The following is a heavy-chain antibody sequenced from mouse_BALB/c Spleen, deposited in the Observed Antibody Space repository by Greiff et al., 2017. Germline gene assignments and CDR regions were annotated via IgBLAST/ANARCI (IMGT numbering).Heavy chain of an antibody. V-gene: IGHV1-63*02. CDR1: GYTFPNYW. J-gene: IGHJ2*01. CDR3: AGVGNYSY. CDR2: IYPGGGYT. D-gene: IGHD1-1*02. Sequence: QVQLQPSGAELVRPGTSVTISCKASGYTFPNYWLGWVKQRPGHGLEWIGDIYPGGGYTNYNAKFKGKATLTADTSSSTAYMQLSSLTSEDSAVYFCAGVGNYSYWGQGTTLTVSS.